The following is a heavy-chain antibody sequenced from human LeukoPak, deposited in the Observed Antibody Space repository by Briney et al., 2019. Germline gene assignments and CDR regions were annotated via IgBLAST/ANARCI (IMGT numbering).Heavy chain of an antibody. CDR2: IIPILGIA. V-gene: IGHV1-69*04. CDR3: ARERSSGITIFGVVKSRYSGDAFDI. J-gene: IGHJ3*02. D-gene: IGHD3-3*01. CDR1: GGTFSSYA. Sequence: SVKVSCKASGGTFSSYAISWVRRAPGQGLEWMGRIIPILGIANYAQKFQGRVTMTRDTSISTAYMELSRLRSDDTAVYYCARERSSGITIFGVVKSRYSGDAFDIWGQGTMVTVSS.